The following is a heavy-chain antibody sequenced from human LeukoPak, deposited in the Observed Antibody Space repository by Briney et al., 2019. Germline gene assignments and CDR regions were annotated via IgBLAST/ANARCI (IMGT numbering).Heavy chain of an antibody. J-gene: IGHJ4*02. Sequence: GGSLRLSCAASGFTFSSYWMHWVRKAPGKGLVWVSRINSDGSSTSYADSVKGRFTISRDNAKNTLYLQMNSLRAEDTAVYYCAKDRERIAVAGRVYWGQGTLVTVSS. CDR2: INSDGSST. CDR1: GFTFSSYW. D-gene: IGHD6-19*01. V-gene: IGHV3-74*01. CDR3: AKDRERIAVAGRVY.